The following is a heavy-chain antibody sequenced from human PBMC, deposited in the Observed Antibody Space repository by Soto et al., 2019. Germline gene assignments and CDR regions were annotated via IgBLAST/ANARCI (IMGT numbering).Heavy chain of an antibody. Sequence: EVQLVESGGGSVQPGGSLRLSCEASGFSFSSYFMAWVRQAPGEGLVSVSHVPGDGSRASYADSVRGRFTISRDNAKNTLYLQMDSLRDEDTAIYYCARENWYSLDVWGQGTTVTVSS. V-gene: IGHV3-74*01. J-gene: IGHJ6*02. CDR2: VPGDGSRA. D-gene: IGHD1-26*01. CDR3: ARENWYSLDV. CDR1: GFSFSSYF.